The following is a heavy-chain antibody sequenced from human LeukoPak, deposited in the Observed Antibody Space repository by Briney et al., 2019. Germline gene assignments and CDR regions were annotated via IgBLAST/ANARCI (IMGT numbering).Heavy chain of an antibody. D-gene: IGHD3-16*01. Sequence: GGSLRLSCAASGFTFSSYWMPWVRQAPGKGLVWVSRINSDGSSTNYADSVKGRFTISRDNAKNTLYLQMNSLRAEDTAVYYCARGAGDQSDYYYGMDVWGQGTTVTVSS. CDR2: INSDGSST. V-gene: IGHV3-74*01. CDR3: ARGAGDQSDYYYGMDV. J-gene: IGHJ6*02. CDR1: GFTFSSYW.